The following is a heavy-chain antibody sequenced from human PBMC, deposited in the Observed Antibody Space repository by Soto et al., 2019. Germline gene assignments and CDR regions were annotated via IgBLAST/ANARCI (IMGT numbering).Heavy chain of an antibody. CDR1: CYTFSNYG. D-gene: IGHD2-2*01. V-gene: IGHV1-18*01. Sequence: QVQLVQSGGEVKRPGAAVKVSCKTSCYTFSNYGITWGRQAPGQPLEWLGGISLYSDGTNYAQKFQGRVSMTTDTSTTTAYMELRSLRSDDTSVYYCARLVPGAEAWFGPWGQGTLVTVSS. CDR3: ARLVPGAEAWFGP. CDR2: ISLYSDGT. J-gene: IGHJ5*02.